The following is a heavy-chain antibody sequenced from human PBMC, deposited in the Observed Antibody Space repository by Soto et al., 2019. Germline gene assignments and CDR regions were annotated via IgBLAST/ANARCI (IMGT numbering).Heavy chain of an antibody. CDR3: ARGGSSRSYWYFDL. Sequence: QVQLVQSGAEEKEPGASVKVSCKASGYTFTTYAVHWVRQAPGQGLEWMGWINGDNGNTKYSQKFQDRVTITRDTVXTTAYMELSSLRFEDTAVYYCARGGSSRSYWYFDLWGRGTLVTVSS. J-gene: IGHJ2*01. CDR1: GYTFTTYA. D-gene: IGHD6-13*01. CDR2: INGDNGNT. V-gene: IGHV1-3*05.